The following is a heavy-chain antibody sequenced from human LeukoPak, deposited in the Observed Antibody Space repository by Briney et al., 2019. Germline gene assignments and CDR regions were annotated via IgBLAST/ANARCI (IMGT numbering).Heavy chain of an antibody. V-gene: IGHV4-4*07. CDR1: GGSISSYY. Sequence: PSETLSLTCTDSGGSISSYYWSWIRQPAGKGLEWIGRIYTSGSTNYNPSLKSRVTMSVDTSKNQFSLKLSSVTAADTAVYYCARGPGIAVATKNYYYYGMDVWGQGTTVTVSS. CDR3: ARGPGIAVATKNYYYYGMDV. D-gene: IGHD6-19*01. CDR2: IYTSGST. J-gene: IGHJ6*02.